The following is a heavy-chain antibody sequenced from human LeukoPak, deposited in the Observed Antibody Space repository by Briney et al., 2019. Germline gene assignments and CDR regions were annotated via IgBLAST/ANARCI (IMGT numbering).Heavy chain of an antibody. V-gene: IGHV3-23*01. CDR2: ICSSDNSR. CDR3: AKDLYSGYYDILTGYYSDFDY. J-gene: IGHJ4*02. D-gene: IGHD3-9*01. CDR1: GFTFSSYA. Sequence: GGSLRLSCVASGFTFSSYAMSWVRQAPGKGLEWVSGICSSDNSRYYADSVKGRFTISRDNSKNTLYLQMNSLRAEDTAVYYCAKDLYSGYYDILTGYYSDFDYWGQGTLVTVSS.